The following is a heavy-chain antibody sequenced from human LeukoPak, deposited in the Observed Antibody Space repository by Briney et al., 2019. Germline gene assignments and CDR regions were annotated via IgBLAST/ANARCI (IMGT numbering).Heavy chain of an antibody. J-gene: IGHJ4*02. Sequence: ASVTVSCKASGYTFAGYHIHWVRQAPGQGLEWMGRIIPNNYDTKYAQQFQGRVTMTSDMSTTTAYMEVNSLRYDDTAIYFCAREATQYSSSFDHWGQGARVTVSS. CDR3: AREATQYSSSFDH. V-gene: IGHV1-2*02. D-gene: IGHD6-6*01. CDR2: IIPNNYDT. CDR1: GYTFAGYH.